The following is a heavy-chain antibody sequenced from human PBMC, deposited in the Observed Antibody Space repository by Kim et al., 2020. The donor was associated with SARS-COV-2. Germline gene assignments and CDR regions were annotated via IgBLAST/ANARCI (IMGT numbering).Heavy chain of an antibody. CDR2: INSDGSST. V-gene: IGHV3-74*01. Sequence: GGSLRLSCAASGFTFSSYWMHWVRQAPGKGLVWVSRINSDGSSTSYADSVKGRFTISRDNAKNTLYLQMNSLRAEDTAVYYCARDQVTGTTLPTSPYYYGMDVWGQGTTVTVSS. J-gene: IGHJ6*02. CDR3: ARDQVTGTTLPTSPYYYGMDV. CDR1: GFTFSSYW. D-gene: IGHD1-7*01.